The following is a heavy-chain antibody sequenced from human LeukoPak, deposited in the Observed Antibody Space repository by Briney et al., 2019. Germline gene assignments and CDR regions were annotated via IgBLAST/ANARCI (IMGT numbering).Heavy chain of an antibody. CDR1: GFTFSSYA. CDR2: ISYDGSNK. D-gene: IGHD3-22*01. V-gene: IGHV3-30-3*01. J-gene: IGHJ3*02. Sequence: GGSLRLSCSASGFTFSSYAMHWVRQAPGKGLEWVAVISYDGSNKYYADSVKGRFTISRDNSKNTLYLQMNSLRAEDTAVYYCARDGVITRNDAFDIWGQGTMVTVSS. CDR3: ARDGVITRNDAFDI.